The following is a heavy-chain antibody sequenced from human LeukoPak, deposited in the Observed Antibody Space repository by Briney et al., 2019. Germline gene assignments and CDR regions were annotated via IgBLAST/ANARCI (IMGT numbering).Heavy chain of an antibody. D-gene: IGHD5-18*01. Sequence: ASVKVSCKASGYTFTGYYMHWVRQAPGQGLEWMGWINPNSGGTNYAQKFQGRVTMTRDTSISTAYMELRGLRSDDTAVYYCARVRTGTAMGRYWGQGTLVTVSS. J-gene: IGHJ4*02. CDR3: ARVRTGTAMGRY. V-gene: IGHV1-2*02. CDR2: INPNSGGT. CDR1: GYTFTGYY.